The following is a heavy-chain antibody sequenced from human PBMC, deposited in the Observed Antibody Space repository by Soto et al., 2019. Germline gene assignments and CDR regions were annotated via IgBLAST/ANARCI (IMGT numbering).Heavy chain of an antibody. CDR2: IYHSGST. V-gene: IGHV4-30-2*01. J-gene: IGHJ5*02. CDR1: GGSISSGGYS. Sequence: PSETLSITCAVSGGSISSGGYSWSWIRQPPGKGLEWIGYIYHSGSTYYNPSLKSRVTISVDRSKNQFSLKLSSVTAADTAVYYCARASGYYGSGTRNWFDPWGQGTLVTVSS. D-gene: IGHD3-10*01. CDR3: ARASGYYGSGTRNWFDP.